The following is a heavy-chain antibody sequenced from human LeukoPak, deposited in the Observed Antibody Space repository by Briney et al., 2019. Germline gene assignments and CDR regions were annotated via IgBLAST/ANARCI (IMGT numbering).Heavy chain of an antibody. V-gene: IGHV3-48*04. CDR2: ISSSGSTI. D-gene: IGHD3-10*01. CDR3: ARGGMEFYGYFDY. J-gene: IGHJ4*02. Sequence: GALRLSCAASGFTFSSYSMNWVRQAPGKGLEWVSYISSSGSTIYYADSVKGRFTISRDNAKNSLFLQMNSLRAEDTAVYYCARGGMEFYGYFDYWGQGILVSVSS. CDR1: GFTFSSYS.